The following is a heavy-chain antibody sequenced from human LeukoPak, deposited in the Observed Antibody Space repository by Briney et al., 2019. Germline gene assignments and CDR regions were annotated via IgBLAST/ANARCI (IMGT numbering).Heavy chain of an antibody. CDR3: AGDELEEAFDI. CDR1: GFTFSSYW. D-gene: IGHD6-6*01. Sequence: GGSLRLSCAASGFTFSSYWMHWVRQAPGKGLVWVSRINSDGSTTNYADSVKGRFTISRDNAKNTLSLQMNSPTAEDTAVYYCAGDELEEAFDIWGQGTMVTVSS. J-gene: IGHJ3*02. V-gene: IGHV3-74*01. CDR2: INSDGSTT.